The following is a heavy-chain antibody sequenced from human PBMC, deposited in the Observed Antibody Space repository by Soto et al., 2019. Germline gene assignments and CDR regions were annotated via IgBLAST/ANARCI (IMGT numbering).Heavy chain of an antibody. V-gene: IGHV2-26*01. CDR1: GLSLSKGRLG. CDR3: AVIKDCSRSADYLASFDH. D-gene: IGHD2-2*01. Sequence: SGPTLVNPTETLTLTCTVSGLSLSKGRLGVSWIRQPPGKALEWLAHIFSNDDKSYSTSLKSRLTISKDTSRSQVVLTMTNMDPVDTATYDAAVIKDCSRSADYLASFDHWGQGTLVTVSS. CDR2: IFSNDDK. J-gene: IGHJ4*02.